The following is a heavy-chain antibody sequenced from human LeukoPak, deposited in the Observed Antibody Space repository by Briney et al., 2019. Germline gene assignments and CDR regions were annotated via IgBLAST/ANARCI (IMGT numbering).Heavy chain of an antibody. CDR1: GFTFSIYA. D-gene: IGHD1-1*01. Sequence: TGGSLRLSCAASGFTFSIYAMSWVRQAPGKGLEWVSYISGSGVSTYYADSVKGHSTISRDNSKNTLYLQMNTLRAEDTAVYYCAKNNDFDYCVQGTLVTVSS. CDR2: ISGSGVST. CDR3: AKNNDFDY. V-gene: IGHV3-23*01. J-gene: IGHJ4*02.